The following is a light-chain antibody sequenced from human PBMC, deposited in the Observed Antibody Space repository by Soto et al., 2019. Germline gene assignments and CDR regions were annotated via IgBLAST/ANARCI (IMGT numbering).Light chain of an antibody. J-gene: IGLJ1*01. CDR1: TSNIGSKT. CDR2: SND. V-gene: IGLV1-44*01. Sequence: QSALTQSPSASGTPGHRVTMSCSGSTSNIGSKTVNWYRQLPGTAPKLLIYSNDQRPSGVPDRFSGSKSGTSASLAISGLQSEDEADYYCAAWDASLNGYVFGTGTKVTVL. CDR3: AAWDASLNGYV.